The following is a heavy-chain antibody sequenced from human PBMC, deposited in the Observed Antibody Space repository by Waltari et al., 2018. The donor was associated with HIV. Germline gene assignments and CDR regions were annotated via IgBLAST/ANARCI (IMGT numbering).Heavy chain of an antibody. D-gene: IGHD3-3*01. CDR1: GCSISSGSYY. Sequence: QVQLQESGPGLVKPSQTLSLTCTVSGCSISSGSYYWSWIRQPAGKGLGLIGRIYTSGSTNYNPSLESRVTISVDTSRNQFSLKLRSVTAADTAVYYCARAYYDFWSGTGSSGNWFDPWGQGTLVTVSS. CDR2: IYTSGST. J-gene: IGHJ5*02. V-gene: IGHV4-61*02. CDR3: ARAYYDFWSGTGSSGNWFDP.